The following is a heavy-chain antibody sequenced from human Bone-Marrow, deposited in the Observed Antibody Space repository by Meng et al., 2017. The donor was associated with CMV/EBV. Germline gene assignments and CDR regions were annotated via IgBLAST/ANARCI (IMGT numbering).Heavy chain of an antibody. V-gene: IGHV1-69*02. Sequence: SVKVSCKASGYTFTSYYMHWVRQAPGQGLEWMGRIIPILGIANYAQKFQGRVTITADKSTSTAYMELSSLRSEDTAVYYCARSIGGLYYGMDVWGQGTTVTVSS. CDR1: GYTFTSYY. J-gene: IGHJ6*02. CDR2: IIPILGIA. CDR3: ARSIGGLYYGMDV.